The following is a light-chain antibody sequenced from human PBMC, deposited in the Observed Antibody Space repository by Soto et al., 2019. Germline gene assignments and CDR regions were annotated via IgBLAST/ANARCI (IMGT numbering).Light chain of an antibody. CDR3: QQYNNWPPV. CDR1: QSVSSN. V-gene: IGKV3-15*01. Sequence: EIVMMQSPATLSVSPGERATLSCRASQSVSSNLAWYQQKPGQAPRLLIYGASTRATGIPARFSGSGSGTEFTLTISSLQSEDFAVYYCQQYNNWPPVFGQGTKLEIK. J-gene: IGKJ2*01. CDR2: GAS.